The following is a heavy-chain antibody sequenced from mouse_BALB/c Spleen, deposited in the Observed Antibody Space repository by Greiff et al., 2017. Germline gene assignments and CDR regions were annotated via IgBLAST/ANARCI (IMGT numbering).Heavy chain of an antibody. Sequence: EVKVEESGGGLVQPGGSLKLSCAASGFTFSSYGMSWVRQTPDKRLELVATINSNGGSTYYPDSVKGRFTISRDNAKNTLYLQMSSLKSEDTAMYYCARDNGNSFDYWGQGTTLTVSS. CDR1: GFTFSSYG. CDR3: ARDNGNSFDY. CDR2: INSNGGST. J-gene: IGHJ2*01. D-gene: IGHD2-1*01. V-gene: IGHV5-6-3*01.